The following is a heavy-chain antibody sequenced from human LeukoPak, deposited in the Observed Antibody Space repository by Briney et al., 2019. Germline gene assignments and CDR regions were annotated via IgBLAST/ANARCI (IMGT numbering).Heavy chain of an antibody. CDR3: ARIGYSSSSMDY. CDR2: IKQDGSQI. J-gene: IGHJ4*02. V-gene: IGHV3-7*01. D-gene: IGHD6-6*01. Sequence: GGSLRLSCAASGFTFSNYWMSWVRQAPGKGREWVANIKQDGSQIYYVDSMKGRFTISRDNPKNSLYLQMNSLRAEDTAVYYCARIGYSSSSMDYWGLGTLVTVSS. CDR1: GFTFSNYW.